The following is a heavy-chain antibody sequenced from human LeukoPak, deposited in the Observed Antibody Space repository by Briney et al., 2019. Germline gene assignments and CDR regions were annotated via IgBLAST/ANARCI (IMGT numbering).Heavy chain of an antibody. V-gene: IGHV3-30*02. Sequence: GRSLRLSCAASGFTFSSYAMHWVRQAPGKGLEWVAFIRHDGSSIYYADSVKGRFTISRDNSKNTLYLQMNSLIDEDSAVFYCAKTGFQWGGCFYYMDVWGKGTTVTVSS. CDR3: AKTGFQWGGCFYYMDV. J-gene: IGHJ6*03. CDR1: GFTFSSYA. CDR2: IRHDGSSI. D-gene: IGHD1-14*01.